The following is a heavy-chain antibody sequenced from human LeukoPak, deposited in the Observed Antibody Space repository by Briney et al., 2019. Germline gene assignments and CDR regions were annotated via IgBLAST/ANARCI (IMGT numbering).Heavy chain of an antibody. CDR1: GFTFSSYS. J-gene: IGHJ4*02. D-gene: IGHD4-17*01. Sequence: NPGGSLRLSCAAAGFTFSSYSMNWVRQAPGKGLEWVSSISSSSSYIYYADSVKGRFTISRDNAKNSLYLQMNSLRAEDTAVYYCARDLGTTVTTYLDYWGQGTLVTVSS. CDR3: ARDLGTTVTTYLDY. V-gene: IGHV3-21*01. CDR2: ISSSSSYI.